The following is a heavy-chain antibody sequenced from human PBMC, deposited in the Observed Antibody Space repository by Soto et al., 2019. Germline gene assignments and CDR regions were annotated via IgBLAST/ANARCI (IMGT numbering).Heavy chain of an antibody. J-gene: IGHJ6*02. Sequence: ASVKVSCKASGYTFTSYGISWVRQAPGQGLEWMGWISAYNGNTNYAQKLQGRVTITTDTSKSTAYMELRSLRSDDTAVYYCAREVRSGIAAAGTFHYYYGMDVWGQ. CDR2: ISAYNGNT. D-gene: IGHD6-13*01. CDR1: GYTFTSYG. CDR3: AREVRSGIAAAGTFHYYYGMDV. V-gene: IGHV1-18*01.